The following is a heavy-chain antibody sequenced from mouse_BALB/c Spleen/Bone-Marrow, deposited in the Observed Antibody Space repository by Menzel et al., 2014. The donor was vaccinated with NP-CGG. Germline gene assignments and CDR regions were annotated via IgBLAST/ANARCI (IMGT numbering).Heavy chain of an antibody. J-gene: IGHJ4*01. CDR2: IYPSDSYT. CDR1: GYTFTSYW. V-gene: IGHV1-69*02. CDR3: TRRDYAMDY. Sequence: QVQLKESGAELMRPGASVKLSCKASGYTFTSYWINWVKQRPGQGLEWIGNIYPSDSYTNYNQKFKDKATLTVDKSSSTAYMQLSSPTSEDSAVYYCTRRDYAMDYWVQGTSVTVSS.